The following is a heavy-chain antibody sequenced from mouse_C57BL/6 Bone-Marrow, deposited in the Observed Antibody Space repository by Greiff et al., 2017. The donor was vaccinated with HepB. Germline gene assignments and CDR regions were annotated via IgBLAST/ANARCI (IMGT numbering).Heavy chain of an antibody. CDR2: IYPRSGNT. D-gene: IGHD2-5*01. CDR3: ARGGYYSNRYFDV. CDR1: GYTFTSYG. V-gene: IGHV1-81*01. Sequence: VKLMESGAELARPGASVKLSCKASGYTFTSYGISWVKQRTGQGLEWIGEIYPRSGNTYYNEKFKGKATLTADKSSSTAYMELRSLTSEDSAVYFCARGGYYSNRYFDVWGTGTTVTVSS. J-gene: IGHJ1*03.